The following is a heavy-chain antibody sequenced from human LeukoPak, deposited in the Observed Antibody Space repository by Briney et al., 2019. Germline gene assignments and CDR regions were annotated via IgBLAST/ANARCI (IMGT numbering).Heavy chain of an antibody. CDR3: ARGWQQLANWFDP. V-gene: IGHV4-31*03. CDR1: GGSISSGDYY. J-gene: IGHJ5*02. CDR2: ISYSGT. Sequence: SQTLSLTCTVSGGSISSGDYYWSWLRQHPGKGLEWIGYISYSGTYYNPSLKSRVTISLATSNNQFSLKLTSVTAADTAVYYCARGWQQLANWFDPWGKGALVTVSS. D-gene: IGHD6-13*01.